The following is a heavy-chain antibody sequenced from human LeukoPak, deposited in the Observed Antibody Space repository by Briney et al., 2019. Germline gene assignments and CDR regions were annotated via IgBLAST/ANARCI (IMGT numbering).Heavy chain of an antibody. D-gene: IGHD3-22*01. J-gene: IGHJ5*02. CDR2: ISAYNGNI. V-gene: IGHV1-18*01. CDR3: ASLMYYYDSSGVWFDP. Sequence: ASVKVSCKASGYTFISYGITWVRQAPGQGLEWLGWISAYNGNIDYAQKLQGRVTLTTDTSTSTAYMELRSLRSDDTAVYYCASLMYYYDSSGVWFDPWGQGTLVTVSS. CDR1: GYTFISYG.